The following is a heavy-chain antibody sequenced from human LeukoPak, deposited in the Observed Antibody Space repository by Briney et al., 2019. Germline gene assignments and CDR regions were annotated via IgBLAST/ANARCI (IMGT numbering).Heavy chain of an antibody. CDR3: ARDNSVGDNAWWFDP. CDR2: INPTGGST. J-gene: IGHJ5*02. CDR1: GYTFTGYY. D-gene: IGHD1-26*01. V-gene: IGHV1-46*01. Sequence: ASVKVSCKASGYTFTGYYMHWVRQAPGQGLEWLGLINPTGGSTGYAQKFQGRVTMTRDMSTSTDYMELSSLRSEDTAIYYCARDNSVGDNAWWFDPWGQGTLVTVSS.